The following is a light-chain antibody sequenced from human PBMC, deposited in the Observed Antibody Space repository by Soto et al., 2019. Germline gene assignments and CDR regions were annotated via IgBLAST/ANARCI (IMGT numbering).Light chain of an antibody. CDR2: LNSDGSH. V-gene: IGLV4-69*01. CDR1: SGHSSYA. J-gene: IGLJ2*01. Sequence: QPVLTQSPSASASLGASVKLTCTLSSGHSSYAIAWHQQQPETGPRYLMKLNSDGSHNKGDGIPDRFSGSSSGAERYLTISSRQSEDEADDYCQTWTPGFSVVFGGGTKLTVL. CDR3: QTWTPGFSVV.